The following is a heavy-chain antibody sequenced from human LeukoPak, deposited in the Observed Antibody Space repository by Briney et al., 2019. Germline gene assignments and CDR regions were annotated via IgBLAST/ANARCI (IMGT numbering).Heavy chain of an antibody. CDR2: ISGSGISR. J-gene: IGHJ6*02. V-gene: IGHV3-23*01. Sequence: PGGSLRLSCAASGFTFSSFAMNWVRQAPGKGLEWVSGISGSGISRGYADSVKGRFTSSRDNSKNTVLLQMDSLRAEDTAMYYCARNQQLGGHSYYYYGMDVWGQGTTVTVSS. D-gene: IGHD3-16*01. CDR1: GFTFSSFA. CDR3: ARNQQLGGHSYYYYGMDV.